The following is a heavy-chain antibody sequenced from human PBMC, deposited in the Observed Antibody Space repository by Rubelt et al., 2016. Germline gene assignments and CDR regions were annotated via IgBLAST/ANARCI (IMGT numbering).Heavy chain of an antibody. V-gene: IGHV4-39*01. Sequence: QLQLHESGPGLVKPSETLALTCTVSGDSISGSTDYWGWIRQPPGKGLEWIGEINHSGSTNYNPSLKSRVTISVDTSKNQSSLKLSAVTAADTAVYYCARGLFPGIAGLCCWGQGTLGTVSS. J-gene: IGHJ4*02. CDR3: ARGLFPGIAGLCC. D-gene: IGHD6-13*01. CDR1: GDSISGSTDY. CDR2: INHSGST.